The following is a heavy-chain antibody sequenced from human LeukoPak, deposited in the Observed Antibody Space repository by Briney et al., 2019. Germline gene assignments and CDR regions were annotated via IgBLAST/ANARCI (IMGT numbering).Heavy chain of an antibody. CDR2: INHSGST. CDR1: GGSFSGYY. CDR3: ARGCVVVPAAIIYYYYYMDV. V-gene: IGHV4-34*01. Sequence: SETLSLTCAVYGGSFSGYYWSWIRQPPGKGLEWIGEINHSGSTNYNPSLKSRVTISVDTPKNQFSLKLSSVTAADTAVYYCARGCVVVPAAIIYYYYYMDVWGKGTTVTVSS. J-gene: IGHJ6*03. D-gene: IGHD2-2*01.